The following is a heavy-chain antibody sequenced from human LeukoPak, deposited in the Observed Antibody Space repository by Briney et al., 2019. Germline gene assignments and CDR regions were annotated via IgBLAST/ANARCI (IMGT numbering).Heavy chain of an antibody. Sequence: SVKVSCEVSLGTFSSYAISWVRQAPGQGLEWMGRIIPIFGTANYAQKFQGRVTITTDESTSTAYMELSSLGSEDTAVCYCAREEPRDIYYDSSGYYPSGAFDIWGQGTMVTVSS. CDR1: LGTFSSYA. D-gene: IGHD3-22*01. V-gene: IGHV1-69*05. CDR3: AREEPRDIYYDSSGYYPSGAFDI. CDR2: IIPIFGTA. J-gene: IGHJ3*02.